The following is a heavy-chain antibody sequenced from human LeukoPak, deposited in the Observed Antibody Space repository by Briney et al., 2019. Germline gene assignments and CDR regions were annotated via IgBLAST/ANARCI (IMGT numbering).Heavy chain of an antibody. D-gene: IGHD5-24*01. V-gene: IGHV3-15*01. CDR1: GFTFSNAW. Sequence: GGSLRLSCAASGFTFSNAWMSWVRQAPGKGGEWGGRIKSNTDGGKTDYAAHVKGRFTLSRDNSKNTVYLQMNSLKTEDTAVYYCTTGPVRWRQLLDFWGQGTLVTVSS. CDR2: IKSNTDGGKT. CDR3: TTGPVRWRQLLDF. J-gene: IGHJ4*02.